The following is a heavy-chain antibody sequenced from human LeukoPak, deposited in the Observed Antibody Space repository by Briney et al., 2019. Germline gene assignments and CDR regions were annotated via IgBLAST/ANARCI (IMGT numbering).Heavy chain of an antibody. V-gene: IGHV1-2*02. CDR2: INPNSGGT. Sequence: ASVKVSFKASGYTFTGYYMHWVRQAPGQGLEWMGWINPNSGGTNYAQKFQGRVTMTRDTSISTAYMELSRLRSDDTAVYYCARDLRWELQGHDYWGQGTLVTVSS. D-gene: IGHD1-26*01. CDR1: GYTFTGYY. CDR3: ARDLRWELQGHDY. J-gene: IGHJ4*02.